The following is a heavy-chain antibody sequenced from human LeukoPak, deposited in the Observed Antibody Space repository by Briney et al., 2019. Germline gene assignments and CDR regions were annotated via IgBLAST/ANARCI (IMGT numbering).Heavy chain of an antibody. J-gene: IGHJ4*02. V-gene: IGHV3-23*01. CDR3: ARRTALEQYFDY. CDR2: ISGSGGST. CDR1: GFIVRSNH. D-gene: IGHD1/OR15-1a*01. Sequence: GGSLRLSCAAFGFIVRSNHINWVRQAPGKGLEWVSAISGSGGSTYYADSVKGRFTISRDNSKNTLYLQMNSLRADDTAVYYCARRTALEQYFDYWGQGTLVTVSS.